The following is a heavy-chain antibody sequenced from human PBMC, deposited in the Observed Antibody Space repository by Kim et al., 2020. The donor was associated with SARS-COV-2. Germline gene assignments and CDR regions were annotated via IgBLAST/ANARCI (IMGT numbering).Heavy chain of an antibody. J-gene: IGHJ2*01. CDR3: ARDVGYCSSTSCYPYFWYFGL. V-gene: IGHV4-61*02. D-gene: IGHD2-2*01. CDR1: GGSISSGSYY. Sequence: SETLSLTCTVSGGSISSGSYYWSWIRQPAGKGLEWLGRIYTSGSTNYNPSLKSRVTISVDTSKNQFSLKLSSVTAADTAVHYCARDVGYCSSTSCYPYFWYFGLWGRGSLVTVSS. CDR2: IYTSGST.